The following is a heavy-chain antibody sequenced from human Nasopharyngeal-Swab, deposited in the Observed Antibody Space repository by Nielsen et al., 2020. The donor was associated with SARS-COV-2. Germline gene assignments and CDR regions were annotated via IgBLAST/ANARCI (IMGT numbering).Heavy chain of an antibody. Sequence: GESLKISCKASGYGFSGYWIAWVRQKPGEGLEWMGIIFPDSATKYSPSFQGQVTISVDKYINTAYLHWSSLKASDTAMYYCARHFPRACGGSCPTDYWGQGTLVTVSS. J-gene: IGHJ4*02. CDR3: ARHFPRACGGSCPTDY. V-gene: IGHV5-51*01. CDR1: GYGFSGYW. CDR2: IFPDSAT. D-gene: IGHD2-15*01.